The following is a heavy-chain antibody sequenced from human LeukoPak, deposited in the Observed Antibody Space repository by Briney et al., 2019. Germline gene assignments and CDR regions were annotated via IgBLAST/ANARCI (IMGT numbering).Heavy chain of an antibody. CDR1: GGSFSGYY. J-gene: IGHJ6*03. V-gene: IGHV4-34*01. Sequence: SETLSLTCAVYGGSFSGYYWSWIRQPPGKGLEWIGEINHSGSTNYNPSLKSRVTISVDTSKNQFSLKLSSVTAADTAVYYCARGVLGAVAAAGRDRYYYYYYMDVWGKGTTVTVSS. CDR2: INHSGST. D-gene: IGHD6-13*01. CDR3: ARGVLGAVAAAGRDRYYYYYYMDV.